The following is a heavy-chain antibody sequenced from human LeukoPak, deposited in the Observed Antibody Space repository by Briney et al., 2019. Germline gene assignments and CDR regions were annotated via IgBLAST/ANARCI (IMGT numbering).Heavy chain of an antibody. Sequence: GASVKVSCKASGYTFTGYYMHWVRQAPGQGLEWMGWINPNSGGTNYAQKFQGRVTMTRDTSISTAYMELSRLRSDDTAVYYCARMRANWRTTSSGWFDPWGQGTLVTVSS. CDR2: INPNSGGT. CDR3: ARMRANWRTTSSGWFDP. D-gene: IGHD1-1*01. V-gene: IGHV1-2*02. J-gene: IGHJ5*02. CDR1: GYTFTGYY.